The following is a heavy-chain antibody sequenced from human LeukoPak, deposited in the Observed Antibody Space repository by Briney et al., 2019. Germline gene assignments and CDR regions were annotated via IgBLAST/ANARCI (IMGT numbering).Heavy chain of an antibody. D-gene: IGHD6-13*01. J-gene: IGHJ4*02. CDR1: GFTFSSYW. Sequence: PGGSLRLSCAASGFTFSSYWMHWVRQAPGKGPVWVSRINSDGSSTSYADSVKGRFTISRDNAKNTLYLQMNSLRAEDTAVYYCARDLSSSWYSWPSDYWGQGTLVTVSS. V-gene: IGHV3-74*01. CDR2: INSDGSST. CDR3: ARDLSSSWYSWPSDY.